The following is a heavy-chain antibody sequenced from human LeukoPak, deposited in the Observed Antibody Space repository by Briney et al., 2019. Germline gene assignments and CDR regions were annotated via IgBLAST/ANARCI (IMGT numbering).Heavy chain of an antibody. D-gene: IGHD3-16*01. J-gene: IGHJ6*03. CDR3: ARETSQKGAHYMDV. CDR2: IYYSGSA. CDR1: GGSISSYY. V-gene: IGHV4-59*01. Sequence: SETLSLTCTVSGGSISSYYWSWIRQPPGKGLKWIGYIYYSGSASYSPSLRSRVTISVDTSKNQFSLKLSSVTAADTAVYYCARETSQKGAHYMDVWGKGTTVTISS.